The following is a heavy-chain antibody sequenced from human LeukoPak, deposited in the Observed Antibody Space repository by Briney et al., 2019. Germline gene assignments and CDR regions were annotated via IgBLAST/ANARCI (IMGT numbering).Heavy chain of an antibody. V-gene: IGHV3-21*01. D-gene: IGHD5-18*01. J-gene: IGHJ4*02. CDR1: GFTFSSYS. CDR2: ISSSSSYI. Sequence: GGSLRLSCAASGFTFSSYSMNWVRQAPGKGLEWVSSISSSSSYIYYADSVKGRFTISRDNAKNSLYLQMNSLRAEDTAVYYCARHLSGVTGYTYGRGIDYWGQGSLVTVSS. CDR3: ARHLSGVTGYTYGRGIDY.